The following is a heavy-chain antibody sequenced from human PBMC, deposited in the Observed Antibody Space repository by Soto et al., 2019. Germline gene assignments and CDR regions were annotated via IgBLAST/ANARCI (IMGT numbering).Heavy chain of an antibody. CDR1: GFTFSNYG. Sequence: QVQLVQSGGNVVQPGRSLRLSCAASGFTFSNYGMHWVRQAPGKGLEWLAFISHDGSNTYYADSVKGRFTISGDNSKNTLYLQMTSLRAEDMAVFYCAKEPKIQLWLHVFDYWGQGTLVTVSS. J-gene: IGHJ4*02. CDR3: AKEPKIQLWLHVFDY. V-gene: IGHV3-30*18. D-gene: IGHD5-18*01. CDR2: ISHDGSNT.